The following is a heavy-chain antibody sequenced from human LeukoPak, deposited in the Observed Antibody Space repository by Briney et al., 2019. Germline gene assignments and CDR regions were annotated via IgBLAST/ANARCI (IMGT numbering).Heavy chain of an antibody. CDR2: IYTSGST. CDR3: ARFSEYSHSSVHYLDY. V-gene: IGHV4-59*10. D-gene: IGHD3-22*01. J-gene: IGHJ4*02. Sequence: PSETLSLTCAVYGGSFSGYYWSWIRQPAGKGLEWIGRIYTSGSTNYNPSLKSRVTMSVDTSRNQFFLRLSSVTAADTAVYYCARFSEYSHSSVHYLDYWGQGTLVSVSS. CDR1: GGSFSGYY.